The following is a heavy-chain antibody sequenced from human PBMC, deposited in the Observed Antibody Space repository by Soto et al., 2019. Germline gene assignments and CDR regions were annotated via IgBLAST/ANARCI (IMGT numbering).Heavy chain of an antibody. D-gene: IGHD2-2*01. CDR1: GYTLTEFY. J-gene: IGHJ4*02. CDR2: FDPEDGET. CDR3: ATDHPEHQLLWYY. V-gene: IGHV1-24*01. Sequence: ASVKVSCKVSGYTLTEFYMHWVRQAPGKGLEWMGGFDPEDGETIYAQKFQGRVTMTEDTSTDTAYMELSSLRSEDTAVYYCATDHPEHQLLWYYWGQGTLVTVSS.